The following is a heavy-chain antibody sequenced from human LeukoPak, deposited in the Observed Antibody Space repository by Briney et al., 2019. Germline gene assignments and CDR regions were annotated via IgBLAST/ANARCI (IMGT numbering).Heavy chain of an antibody. J-gene: IGHJ6*02. CDR2: INWNGGST. CDR3: ARGSAAAGVYYYYGMDV. Sequence: GGSLRLSCAASGFTFDDYGMSWVRQAPGKGLEWVSGINWNGGSTGYADSVKGRFTISRDNAKNSLYLQMNSLRAEDTAVYYCARGSAAAGVYYYYGMDVWGQGTTVTVSS. D-gene: IGHD6-13*01. V-gene: IGHV3-20*04. CDR1: GFTFDDYG.